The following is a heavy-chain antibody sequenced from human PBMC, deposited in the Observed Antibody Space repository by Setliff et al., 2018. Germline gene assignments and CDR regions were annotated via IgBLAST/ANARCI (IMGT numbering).Heavy chain of an antibody. J-gene: IGHJ5*01. CDR3: ARELRSPYWHLDS. Sequence: SVKVSCKSSGGTFSSSGITWVRQAPGQGLQWLGRFIPILGATNYTQNFQGRVTITADESTSTGYMELRSLRSDDTAVYYCARELRSPYWHLDSWGQGTQVTVSS. CDR1: GGTFSSSG. D-gene: IGHD3-16*01. V-gene: IGHV1-69*13. CDR2: FIPILGAT.